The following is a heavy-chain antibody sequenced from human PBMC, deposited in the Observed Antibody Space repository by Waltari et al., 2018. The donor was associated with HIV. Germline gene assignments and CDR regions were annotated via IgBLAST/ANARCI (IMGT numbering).Heavy chain of an antibody. J-gene: IGHJ5*02. Sequence: LQESGPGLVKPSQTLSLTCTVSGGSISSGSYHWSWIRQPAGKGLEWIGRLYTSGSTDYNPPLKSRATISGDTSKNQFSLKLSSVTAADTAVYYCARGVVGGYDLGNNWFDPWGQGTLVTVSS. V-gene: IGHV4-61*02. D-gene: IGHD5-12*01. CDR1: GGSISSGSYH. CDR3: ARGVVGGYDLGNNWFDP. CDR2: LYTSGST.